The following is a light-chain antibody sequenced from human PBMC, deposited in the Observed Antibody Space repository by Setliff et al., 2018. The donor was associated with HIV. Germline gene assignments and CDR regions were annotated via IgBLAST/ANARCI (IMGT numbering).Light chain of an antibody. V-gene: IGLV1-44*01. J-gene: IGLJ1*01. CDR3: SAWDDSLNACV. CDR1: SSNIGTNP. CDR2: SDN. Sequence: QSVLTQPPSASGTPGQRITISCSGSSSNIGTNPVNWYQQVPGTAPKLLIYSDNQRPSGVPDRFSASKSGTSASLAISGLQSDDEADYYCSAWDDSLNACVFGTGTKVTVL.